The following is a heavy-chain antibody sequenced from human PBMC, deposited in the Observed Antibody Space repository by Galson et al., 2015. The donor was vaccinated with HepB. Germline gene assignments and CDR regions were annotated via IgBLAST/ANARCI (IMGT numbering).Heavy chain of an antibody. CDR3: ARGPASVVYDYVWGSSRQPLYYLDS. Sequence: TLSLTCTVSGGSISSGGYYWSWIRQHPGKGLEWIGYIYYSGSTYYNPSLKSRVTISVDTSKNQFSLKLTSVTAADAAVYYCARGPASVVYDYVWGSSRQPLYYLDSWGQGTLLTVSS. D-gene: IGHD3-16*02. J-gene: IGHJ4*02. CDR1: GGSISSGGYY. V-gene: IGHV4-31*03. CDR2: IYYSGST.